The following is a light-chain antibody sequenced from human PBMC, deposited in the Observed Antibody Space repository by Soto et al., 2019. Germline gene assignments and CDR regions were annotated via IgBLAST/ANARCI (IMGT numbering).Light chain of an antibody. V-gene: IGKV1-39*01. CDR2: VAS. CDR3: QQSSSPPLT. J-gene: IGKJ4*01. CDR1: QSIASY. Sequence: EIQMTQSPASLSASVGDRVHITCRASQSIASYVNWYQQKPGKAPKLLIHVASILGRGVSSRFSGSGSGTEFSLTISDLQPEDVGTYYCQQSSSPPLTFGGGTKVQIK.